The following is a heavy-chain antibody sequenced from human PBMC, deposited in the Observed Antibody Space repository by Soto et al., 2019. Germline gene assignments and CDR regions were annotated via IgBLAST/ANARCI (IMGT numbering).Heavy chain of an antibody. CDR3: AGLFGDYVSY. Sequence: SETLSLTCTVSGGSISSGDYYWSWIRQPPGKGLEWIGYIYYSGSTNYNPSLKSRVTISVDTSKNQFSLNLSSVIAADTAVYYCAGLFGDYVSYWGQGTLVTVSS. CDR2: IYYSGST. J-gene: IGHJ4*02. V-gene: IGHV4-30-4*01. D-gene: IGHD4-17*01. CDR1: GGSISSGDYY.